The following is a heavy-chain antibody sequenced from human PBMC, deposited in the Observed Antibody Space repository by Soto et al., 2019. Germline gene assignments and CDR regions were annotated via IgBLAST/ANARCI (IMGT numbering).Heavy chain of an antibody. CDR1: GFTFSSYA. V-gene: IGHV3-23*01. CDR3: AKDREMTTRFYNWFDP. D-gene: IGHD4-4*01. Sequence: EVQLLESGGGLVQPGGSLRLSCAASGFTFSSYAMSWVRQAPGKGLEWVSAISGSGGSTYYADSVTGRFTISRDNSKNTLYLQMNSLRAEDTAVYYCAKDREMTTRFYNWFDPWGQGTLVTVSS. CDR2: ISGSGGST. J-gene: IGHJ5*02.